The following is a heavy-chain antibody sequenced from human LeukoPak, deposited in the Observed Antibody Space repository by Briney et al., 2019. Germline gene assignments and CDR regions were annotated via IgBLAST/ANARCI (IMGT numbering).Heavy chain of an antibody. CDR3: AREVRSFTEGYCSGGSCYFGDNWFDP. CDR1: GGTFSSYA. CDR2: IIPIFGTA. Sequence: GASVKVSCKASGGTFSSYAINWVRQAPGQGLEWMGGIIPIFGTANYAQKFQGRVTITADESTSTAYMELSSLRSEDTAVYYCAREVRSFTEGYCSGGSCYFGDNWFDPWGQGTLVTVSS. V-gene: IGHV1-69*13. J-gene: IGHJ5*02. D-gene: IGHD2-15*01.